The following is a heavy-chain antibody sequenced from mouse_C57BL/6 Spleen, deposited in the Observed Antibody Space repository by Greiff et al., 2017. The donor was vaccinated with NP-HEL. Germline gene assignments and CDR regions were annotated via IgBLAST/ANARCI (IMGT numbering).Heavy chain of an antibody. V-gene: IGHV1-81*01. D-gene: IGHD2-1*01. Sequence: QVQLQQSGAELARPGASVKLSCKASGYTFTSYGISWVKQRTGQGLEWIGEIYPRSGNTYYNEKFKGKATLTADKSSSTAYMELRSLTSEDSAVYFCLYYGNYGAYWGQGTLVTVSA. CDR3: LYYGNYGAY. CDR1: GYTFTSYG. J-gene: IGHJ3*01. CDR2: IYPRSGNT.